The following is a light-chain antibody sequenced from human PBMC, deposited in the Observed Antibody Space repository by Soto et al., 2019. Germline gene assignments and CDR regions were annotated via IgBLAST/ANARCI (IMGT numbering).Light chain of an antibody. V-gene: IGKV3-20*01. CDR1: QSVSSNY. Sequence: EIVLTQSPGTLSLSPGERATLSCRASQSVSSNYLAWYQQKPGQAPRFLIYGASSRATDIPDRFSGSGSGTDFTLTISRLEPEDFAVYYCQQYGSSPLTFGGGTKVDIK. J-gene: IGKJ4*01. CDR3: QQYGSSPLT. CDR2: GAS.